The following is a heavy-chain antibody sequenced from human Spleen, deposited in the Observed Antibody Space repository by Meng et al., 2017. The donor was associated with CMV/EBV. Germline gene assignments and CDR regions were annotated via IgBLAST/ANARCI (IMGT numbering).Heavy chain of an antibody. D-gene: IGHD2-8*01. V-gene: IGHV4-34*01. CDR2: VIHSGAT. J-gene: IGHJ4*02. CDR1: GGSFSGYY. CDR3: ARGVLVMVYATLDY. Sequence: VYGGSFSGYYCTWIRQSPGQGLEWIGEVIHSGATNYNPSLESRVSISADTSKNQFSLKLTSVTAADTAVYYCARGVLVMVYATLDYWGQGALVTVSS.